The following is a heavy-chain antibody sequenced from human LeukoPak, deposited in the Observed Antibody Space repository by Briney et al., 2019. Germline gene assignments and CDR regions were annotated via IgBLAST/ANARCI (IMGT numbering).Heavy chain of an antibody. D-gene: IGHD3-22*01. J-gene: IGHJ5*02. CDR3: ARDKTTVYCDSSGYLQP. CDR1: GGTFSSYA. CDR2: IIPIFGTA. V-gene: IGHV1-69*13. Sequence: SVKVSCKASGGTFSSYAISWVRQAPGQGLEWMGGIIPIFGTANYAQKFQGRVTITADESTSTAYMELSSLRSEDTAVYYCARDKTTVYCDSSGYLQPWGQGTLVTVSS.